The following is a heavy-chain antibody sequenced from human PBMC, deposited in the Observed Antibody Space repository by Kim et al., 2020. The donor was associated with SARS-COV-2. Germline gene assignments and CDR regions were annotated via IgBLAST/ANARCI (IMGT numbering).Heavy chain of an antibody. Sequence: GGSLRLSCAASGFTFSTYAMTWIRQAPGKGLEWVSVIGAGGFTTYYAESVKGRFTISRDNSKNTLYLQMNSLRAEDTAVYYCAKSLTTGVRCFDPWGQGTLVTVSS. CDR2: IGAGGFTT. J-gene: IGHJ5*02. V-gene: IGHV3-23*01. CDR3: AKSLTTGVRCFDP. D-gene: IGHD3-10*01. CDR1: GFTFSTYA.